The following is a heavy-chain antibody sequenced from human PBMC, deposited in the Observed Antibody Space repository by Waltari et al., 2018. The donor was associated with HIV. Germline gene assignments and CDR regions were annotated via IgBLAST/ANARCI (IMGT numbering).Heavy chain of an antibody. J-gene: IGHJ5*02. CDR3: ARGNDVIGNWFDP. V-gene: IGHV4-59*13. CDR1: GGSISDYY. Sequence: QVQLRESGPGLVKPSETLSLTCSLSGGSISDYYWSWIRQSPGKALEWVGYIFHRGSANYNPAHKSRVTMSVDTAKNQFSLKRISVTAADTAVYYCARGNDVIGNWFDPWGRGTRVIVSS. D-gene: IGHD3-10*01. CDR2: IFHRGSA.